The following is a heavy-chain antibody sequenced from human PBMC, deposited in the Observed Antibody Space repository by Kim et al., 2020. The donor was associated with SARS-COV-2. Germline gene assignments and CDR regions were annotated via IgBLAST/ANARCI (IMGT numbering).Heavy chain of an antibody. J-gene: IGHJ4*02. CDR2: INPNSGGT. Sequence: ASVKVSCKASGYTFTGYYMHWVRQAPGQGLEWMGWINPNSGGTNYAQKFQGRVTMTRDTSISTAYMELSRLRSDDTAVYYCARPRRDIVVVVAATGGGYYFDYWGQGTLVTVSS. CDR1: GYTFTGYY. D-gene: IGHD2-15*01. CDR3: ARPRRDIVVVVAATGGGYYFDY. V-gene: IGHV1-2*02.